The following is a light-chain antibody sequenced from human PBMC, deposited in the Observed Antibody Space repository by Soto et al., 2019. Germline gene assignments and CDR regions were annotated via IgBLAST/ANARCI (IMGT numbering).Light chain of an antibody. J-gene: IGKJ4*01. CDR3: QHYCDWPLT. V-gene: IGKV3-15*01. Sequence: EIVVTQSPATLSVSPGERATLSCRASQSVGNNFAWYQQKPGQAPRILIFATSTRATGVPARFSGRGSGTEFTLTISSMQSEDFAVYYGQHYCDWPLTFGGGAKVEI. CDR2: ATS. CDR1: QSVGNN.